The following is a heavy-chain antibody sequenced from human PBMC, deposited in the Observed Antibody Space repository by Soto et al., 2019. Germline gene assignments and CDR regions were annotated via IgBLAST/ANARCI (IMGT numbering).Heavy chain of an antibody. CDR2: ITGYSNFK. CDR1: GFTFSTYT. V-gene: IGHV3-21*01. J-gene: IGHJ6*02. CDR3: ARDLPGAKDYGMDV. Sequence: GGSLRLSCAASGFTFSTYTMSWVRQAPGKGLEWLSFITGYSNFKLYADSVEGRFSISRDNAKNSVYLEMNSLRADDTGVYYCARDLPGAKDYGMDVWGRGTTVTVSS.